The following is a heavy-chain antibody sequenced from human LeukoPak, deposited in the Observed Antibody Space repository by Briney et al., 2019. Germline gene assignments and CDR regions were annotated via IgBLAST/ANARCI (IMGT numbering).Heavy chain of an antibody. CDR1: GFTFNTYA. V-gene: IGHV3-30*02. CDR3: AKDLSMDRGIFDY. Sequence: GGSLRLSCAASGFTFNTYAMHWVRQAPGKGLEWVAFGPNDGSHTNYADSVKGRFTIYRDNAKNILYLQMNSLRPEDTAVYYCAKDLSMDRGIFDYWGQGTLVTVSS. J-gene: IGHJ4*02. D-gene: IGHD3-10*01. CDR2: GPNDGSHT.